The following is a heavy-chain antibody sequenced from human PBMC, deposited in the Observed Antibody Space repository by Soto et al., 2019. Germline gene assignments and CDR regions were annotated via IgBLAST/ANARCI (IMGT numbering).Heavy chain of an antibody. CDR3: ARASSAAYCSGGSCYGNWFDP. CDR2: MNPNSGNT. V-gene: IGHV1-8*01. D-gene: IGHD2-15*01. J-gene: IGHJ5*02. CDR1: GYTFTSYD. Sequence: ASVKVSCKASGYTFTSYDINWVRQATGQGLEWMGWMNPNSGNTGYAQKFQGRVTMTRNTSISTAYMELSSLRSEDTAVYYCARASSAAYCSGGSCYGNWFDPWGQGTLVTVSS.